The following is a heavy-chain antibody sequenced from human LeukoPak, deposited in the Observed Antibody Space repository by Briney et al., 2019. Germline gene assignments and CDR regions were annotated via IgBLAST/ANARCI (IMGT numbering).Heavy chain of an antibody. D-gene: IGHD3-10*01. CDR1: GGSISSYY. V-gene: IGHV4-4*07. Sequence: PSETLSLTCTVSGGSISSYYWSWIRQPAGKGLEWIGRIYTSGSTNYSPSLKSRVTMSVDTSKNQFSLKLSSVTAADTAVYYCAGADGSGSYQPIDYWGQGTLVTVSS. CDR2: IYTSGST. J-gene: IGHJ4*02. CDR3: AGADGSGSYQPIDY.